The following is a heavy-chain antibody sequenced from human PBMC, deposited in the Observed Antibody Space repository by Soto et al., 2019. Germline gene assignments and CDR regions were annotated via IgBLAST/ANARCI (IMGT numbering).Heavy chain of an antibody. Sequence: EVQLVESGGGLVKPGGSLRLSCAASGFTFNTYDMNWVRQAPGKGLEWVSSITTSSAYIYYADSLKGRITISRDNAKNSLFLQKNSLRAEDTAVYYCVRSGTARLLRHSWFETWGQGTLVTVSS. CDR1: GFTFNTYD. D-gene: IGHD2-21*01. V-gene: IGHV3-21*01. CDR2: ITTSSAYI. CDR3: VRSGTARLLRHSWFET. J-gene: IGHJ5*02.